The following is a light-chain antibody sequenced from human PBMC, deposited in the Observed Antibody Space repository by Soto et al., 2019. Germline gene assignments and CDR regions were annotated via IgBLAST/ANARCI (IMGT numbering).Light chain of an antibody. CDR1: QSISTY. V-gene: IGKV1-39*01. J-gene: IGKJ5*01. CDR2: AAS. Sequence: DIQLTQSRSPLSASVGDRVAITCLASQSISTYLNWYQQKPGKAPKVLIYAASNLQSGVPPRFSGSGSGTDFTLTISSLQPEDVATYFCQQSYRTPITSGQGTRLEIK. CDR3: QQSYRTPIT.